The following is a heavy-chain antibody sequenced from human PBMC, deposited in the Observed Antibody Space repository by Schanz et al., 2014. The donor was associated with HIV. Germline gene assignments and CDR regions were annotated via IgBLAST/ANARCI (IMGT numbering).Heavy chain of an antibody. Sequence: QVQLVQSGAEVKKPGASVKVSCKASGYTFTGYYMHWVRQAPGQGLDWMGWISPYNGDRKYDRKIQGRVTLTTDTSTNTAYMELRSLRSDDTAVYYCARGQDWPGPQLDHWGHGTLVIVSS. V-gene: IGHV1-2*02. D-gene: IGHD3-9*01. CDR2: ISPYNGDR. CDR1: GYTFTGYY. J-gene: IGHJ5*02. CDR3: ARGQDWPGPQLDH.